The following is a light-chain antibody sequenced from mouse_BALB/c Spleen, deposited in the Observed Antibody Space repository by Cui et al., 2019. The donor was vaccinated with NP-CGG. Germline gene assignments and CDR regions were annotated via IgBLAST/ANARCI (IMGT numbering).Light chain of an antibody. CDR2: GTN. J-gene: IGLJ1*01. V-gene: IGLV1*01. CDR3: ALWYSNHWM. Sequence: QAVVTQESALTTSPGETVTLTCRSSTGAVTTRNYANWVQEKPDHLFTGLIGGTNNRAPGVPARFSGSLIGDKAALTITGAQTEDEAIYFCALWYSNHWMFGGGTKLTVL. CDR1: TGAVTTRNY.